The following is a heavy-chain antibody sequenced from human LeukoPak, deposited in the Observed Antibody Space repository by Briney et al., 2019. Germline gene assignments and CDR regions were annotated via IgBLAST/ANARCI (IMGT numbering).Heavy chain of an antibody. D-gene: IGHD6-13*01. CDR1: GFTVSSNY. J-gene: IGHJ3*02. V-gene: IGHV3-53*01. CDR2: IYSGGST. CDR3: ARDLVSSWRGAFDI. Sequence: GGSLRLSCAASGFTVSSNYMSWVRQAPGKGLEWVSVIYSGGSTYYADSVKGRFTISRDNSKNTLYLQMNSLRAEDTAVYYCARDLVSSWRGAFDIWGQGTMVTVSS.